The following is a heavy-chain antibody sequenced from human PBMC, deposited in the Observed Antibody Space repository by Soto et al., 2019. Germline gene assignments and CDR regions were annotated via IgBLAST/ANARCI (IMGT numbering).Heavy chain of an antibody. V-gene: IGHV3-48*03. D-gene: IGHD3-10*01. CDR3: STDRTGDELIWFEELLAHYYYSGMDV. Sequence: GGSLRLSCAASGFTFSSYEMNWGRQAPGKGLEWVSYISSSGSTIYYADSVKGRFTISRDNAKNSLYLQMNSLRAEDTAVYYCSTDRTGDELIWFEELLAHYYYSGMDVWAKEPTVTFSS. CDR2: ISSSGSTI. J-gene: IGHJ6*04. CDR1: GFTFSSYE.